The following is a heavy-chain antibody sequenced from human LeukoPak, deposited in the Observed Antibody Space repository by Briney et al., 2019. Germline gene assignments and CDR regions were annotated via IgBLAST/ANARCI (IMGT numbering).Heavy chain of an antibody. Sequence: GGSLVLSCAAPGFMFHDYAIHWVRQAPGKGLEWVSLISGDGGSTFYADSVKGRFTISRDNSKNSLYLQMNSLRSDDTALYYCARESESSGWYDYWGQGTLVTVSS. CDR1: GFMFHDYA. V-gene: IGHV3-43*02. CDR3: ARESESSGWYDY. CDR2: ISGDGGST. D-gene: IGHD6-19*01. J-gene: IGHJ4*02.